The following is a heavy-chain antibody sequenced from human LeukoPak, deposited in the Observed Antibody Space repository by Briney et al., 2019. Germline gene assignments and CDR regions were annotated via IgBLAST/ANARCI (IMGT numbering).Heavy chain of an antibody. J-gene: IGHJ4*02. CDR3: ATAGADSGNYLWDRHFDY. D-gene: IGHD1-26*01. Sequence: GASVKVSCKASGYTFTGYYMHWVRQAPGQGLEWMGWINPNSGGTNYAQKFQGRVTMTRDTSISTAYMELSRLRSEDTAVYYCATAGADSGNYLWDRHFDYWGQGTLVTVSS. CDR2: INPNSGGT. CDR1: GYTFTGYY. V-gene: IGHV1-2*02.